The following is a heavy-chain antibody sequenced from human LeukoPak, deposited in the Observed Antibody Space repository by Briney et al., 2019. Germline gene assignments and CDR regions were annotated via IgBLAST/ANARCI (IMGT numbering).Heavy chain of an antibody. D-gene: IGHD3-22*01. J-gene: IGHJ4*02. V-gene: IGHV3-23*01. CDR1: GFTFSSYA. CDR2: ITGGGDTT. Sequence: GGSLKLSCAASGFTFSSYAMSWVRQAPVKGLEWVSAITGGGDTTYYADSVKGRFTISRDNSKNTLFLQMNSLRADDTAVYYCVRTSGYLAYWGQGTLVTVSS. CDR3: VRTSGYLAY.